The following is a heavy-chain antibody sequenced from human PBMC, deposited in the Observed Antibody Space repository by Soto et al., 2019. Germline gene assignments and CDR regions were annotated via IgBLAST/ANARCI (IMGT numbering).Heavy chain of an antibody. D-gene: IGHD3-16*01. V-gene: IGHV4-38-2*02. CDR2: IYDNGRT. CDR1: GYSISNGFN. Sequence: PSETLSLTCAVSGYSISNGFNWGWIRQPPGKGLEWIGSIYDNGRTYYNPSLRSRVTISKDTSKNHFSLKLSSVTAADTAVYYCARDWGTVFYRFDSWGQGTLVTVSS. CDR3: ARDWGTVFYRFDS. J-gene: IGHJ4*02.